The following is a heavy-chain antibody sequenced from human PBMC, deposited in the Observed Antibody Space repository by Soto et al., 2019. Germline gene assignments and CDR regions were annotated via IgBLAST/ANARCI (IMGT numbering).Heavy chain of an antibody. CDR3: ARWEVVAATFDY. CDR1: GGSISSGGYY. D-gene: IGHD2-15*01. CDR2: IYYSGST. V-gene: IGHV4-31*03. J-gene: IGHJ4*02. Sequence: SETLSLTCTVSGGSISSGGYYWSWIRQHPGKGLEWIGYIYYSGSTYYNPSLKSRVTISVDTSKNQFSLKLSSVTAADTAVYYCARWEVVAATFDYWGQGTLVTVS.